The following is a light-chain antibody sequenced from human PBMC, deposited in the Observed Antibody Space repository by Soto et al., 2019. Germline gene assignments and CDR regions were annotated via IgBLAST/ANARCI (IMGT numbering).Light chain of an antibody. CDR1: QSVLYSSSNKNY. CDR2: WAS. V-gene: IGKV4-1*01. Sequence: DIVMTQSPDSLAVYLGERATINCKSSQSVLYSSSNKNYLAWYQQKPGQPPKLLISWASTRESGVPDRFSGSGSGTDFTLTISSLQAEDVAVYYCQQYYSNPRTFGQGTKVAIK. CDR3: QQYYSNPRT. J-gene: IGKJ1*01.